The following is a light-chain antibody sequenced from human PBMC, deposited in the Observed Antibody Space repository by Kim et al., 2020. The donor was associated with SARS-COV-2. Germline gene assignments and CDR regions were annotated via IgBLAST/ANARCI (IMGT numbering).Light chain of an antibody. CDR1: QSVSSIY. J-gene: IGKJ2*03. CDR3: QQYGSSPLDS. Sequence: SPGARPPLSGRASQSVSSIYFAWYQAKPGQAPRLLICGISSRATGIPDRFGGSGSGTAFTPTISRLEPEDLAVYYCQQYGSSPLDSFGQGTKLEIK. V-gene: IGKV3-20*01. CDR2: GIS.